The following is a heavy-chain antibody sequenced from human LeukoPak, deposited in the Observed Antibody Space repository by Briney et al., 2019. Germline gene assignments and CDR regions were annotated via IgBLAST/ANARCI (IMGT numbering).Heavy chain of an antibody. CDR1: SGFSTHYY. CDR3: TKGYYEPFDV. V-gene: IGHV4-59*01. CDR2: VSDTGRT. D-gene: IGHD3-16*01. J-gene: IGHJ4*02. Sequence: PSETLSLTCTVSSGFSTHYYWNWLRQPPGKALEWIGCVSDTGRTTYNPSLKSRLTISVDTSKRQFSLTLTSLTAADTAVYYCTKGYYEPFDVWGQGILVTVSP.